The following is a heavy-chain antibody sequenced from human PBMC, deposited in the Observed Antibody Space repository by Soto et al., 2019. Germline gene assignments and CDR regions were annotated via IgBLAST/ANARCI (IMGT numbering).Heavy chain of an antibody. V-gene: IGHV4-30-4*01. D-gene: IGHD1-26*01. CDR2: IYYSGST. J-gene: IGHJ4*02. CDR1: GGSISSGDYY. CDR3: ARDRGGGSYGFRKYYFDY. Sequence: SETLSLTCTVSGGSISSGDYYWSWIRQPPGKGLEWIGYIYYSGSTYYNPSLKSRVTISVDTSKNQFSLKVSSVTAADTAVYYCARDRGGGSYGFRKYYFDYWGQGTLVTVSS.